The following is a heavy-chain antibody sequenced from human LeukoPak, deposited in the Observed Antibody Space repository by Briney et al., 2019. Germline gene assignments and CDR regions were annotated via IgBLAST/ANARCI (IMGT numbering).Heavy chain of an antibody. V-gene: IGHV3-30*02. CDR2: IRYDGNAP. CDR3: ARAQTYGDSRLLLDY. Sequence: GGSLRLSCAASGFIFSDYGMHWVRQAPGKGLEWVAYIRYDGNAPHYADSVRGRFTISKDNFKQKVFLQMNSLRVEDTALYYCARAQTYGDSRLLLDYWGQGTLVTVSS. D-gene: IGHD2-21*02. CDR1: GFIFSDYG. J-gene: IGHJ4*02.